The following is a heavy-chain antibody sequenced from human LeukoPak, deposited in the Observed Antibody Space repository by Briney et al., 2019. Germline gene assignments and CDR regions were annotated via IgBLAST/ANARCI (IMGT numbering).Heavy chain of an antibody. V-gene: IGHV3-23*01. CDR1: GFTFSSYA. D-gene: IGHD2-2*01. Sequence: GGSLRLSCAASGFTFSSYAMSWVRQAPGKGLEWVSAISGSGGSTYYADSVKGRFTISRDNSKNTLYLQMNSLRAEDTAVYYCVKDRRYCSSTSFYRDFDYWGQGTLVTVSS. CDR2: ISGSGGST. J-gene: IGHJ4*02. CDR3: VKDRRYCSSTSFYRDFDY.